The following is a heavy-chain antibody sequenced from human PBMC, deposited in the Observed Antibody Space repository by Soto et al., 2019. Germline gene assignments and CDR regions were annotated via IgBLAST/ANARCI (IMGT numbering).Heavy chain of an antibody. CDR3: TKAGGIAVPGSHLDY. D-gene: IGHD6-19*01. J-gene: IGHJ4*02. V-gene: IGHV3-23*01. Sequence: GGSLRLSCAASGFTFRSYAMNWVRQAPGKGLEWVSAISGSGRSTDYADSVEGRFTISRDNSKNTLYLQMSSLRAEDTAVYYCTKAGGIAVPGSHLDYWGQGTLVTVSS. CDR2: ISGSGRST. CDR1: GFTFRSYA.